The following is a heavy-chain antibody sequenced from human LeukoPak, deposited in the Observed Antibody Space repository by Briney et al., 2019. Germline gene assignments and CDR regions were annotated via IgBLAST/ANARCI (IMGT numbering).Heavy chain of an antibody. Sequence: GASVKVSCKASGYTFTSYGISWVRQAPGQGLEWMGWISAYNGNTNYAQKLQGRVTMTTDTSTSTAYMELRSLRSDDTAVYYCARDGVHPMIVVGMAWDYWGQGTLVTVSS. CDR1: GYTFTSYG. D-gene: IGHD3-22*01. J-gene: IGHJ4*02. CDR2: ISAYNGNT. CDR3: ARDGVHPMIVVGMAWDY. V-gene: IGHV1-18*01.